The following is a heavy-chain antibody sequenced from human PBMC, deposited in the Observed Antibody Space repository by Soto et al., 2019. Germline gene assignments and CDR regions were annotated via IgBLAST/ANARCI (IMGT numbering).Heavy chain of an antibody. V-gene: IGHV4-31*03. CDR3: ARDQYDSIENFVGYYYGMDV. Sequence: QVQLQESGPGLVKPSQTLSLTCTVSGGSISSGGYYWSWIRQHPGKGLEWIGYIYYSGSTYYNPSIKSRVTISVDTSKNQFSRKLSSVTAADTAVYYCARDQYDSIENFVGYYYGMDVWGQGTTVTVSS. J-gene: IGHJ6*02. D-gene: IGHD3-22*01. CDR1: GGSISSGGYY. CDR2: IYYSGST.